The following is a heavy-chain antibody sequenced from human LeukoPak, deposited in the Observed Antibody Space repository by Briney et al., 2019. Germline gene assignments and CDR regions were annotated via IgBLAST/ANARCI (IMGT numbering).Heavy chain of an antibody. J-gene: IGHJ6*03. D-gene: IGHD3-10*02. Sequence: GGSLRLSCAASGFSFSTYGMSWVRQAPGKGLEWVANIKQDGSEKYYVDSVKGRFTISRDNAKNSLYLQMNSLRAEDTAVYYCAELGITMIGGVWGKGTTVTISS. CDR2: IKQDGSEK. V-gene: IGHV3-7*01. CDR3: AELGITMIGGV. CDR1: GFSFSTYG.